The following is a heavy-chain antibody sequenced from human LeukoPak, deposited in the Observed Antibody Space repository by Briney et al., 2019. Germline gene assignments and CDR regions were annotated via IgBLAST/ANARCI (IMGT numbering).Heavy chain of an antibody. Sequence: GGSLRLSCAASGFTFSSYAMHWVRQASGKGLEWVAVISYDGSNKYYADSVKGRFTISRDNSKNTLYLQMNSLRAEDTAVYYCATLRPYYYGSGSPRHYYYGMDVWGQGTTVTVSS. CDR3: ATLRPYYYGSGSPRHYYYGMDV. CDR1: GFTFSSYA. D-gene: IGHD3-10*01. V-gene: IGHV3-30-3*01. J-gene: IGHJ6*02. CDR2: ISYDGSNK.